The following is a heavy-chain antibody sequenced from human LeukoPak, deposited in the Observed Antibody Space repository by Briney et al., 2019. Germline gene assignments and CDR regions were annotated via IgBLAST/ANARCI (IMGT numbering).Heavy chain of an antibody. J-gene: IGHJ4*02. D-gene: IGHD4-17*01. CDR3: AGDYGVGLRY. Sequence: SETLSLTCTVPGGSISSYYWSWIRQPPGKGLEWIGYIYYSGSTNYNPSLKSRVTISVDTSKNQFSLKLSSVTAADTAVYYCAGDYGVGLRYWGQGTLVTVSS. V-gene: IGHV4-59*12. CDR2: IYYSGST. CDR1: GGSISSYY.